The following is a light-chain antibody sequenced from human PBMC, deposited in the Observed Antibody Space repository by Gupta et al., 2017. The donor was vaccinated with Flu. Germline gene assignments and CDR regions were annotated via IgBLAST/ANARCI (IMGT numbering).Light chain of an antibody. V-gene: IGKV3-15*01. J-gene: IGKJ2*01. CDR1: QSVSRN. CDR2: GAS. CDR3: QQENNWPPMST. Sequence: TLSVSPGERATLSCRVSQSVSRNLDWYQQKPGQAPRLLIYGASTRAKGSPARCSGSGDGTEFTLTISSRQSEDFAVYYCQQENNWPPMSTFGQGTKLEIK.